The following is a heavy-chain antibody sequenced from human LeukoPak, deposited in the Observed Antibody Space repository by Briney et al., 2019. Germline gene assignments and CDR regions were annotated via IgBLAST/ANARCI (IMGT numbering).Heavy chain of an antibody. Sequence: GGSLRLSCAASGFTFSSYAMSWVRQAPGKGLEWVSAISGSGGSTYYADSVKGRFTISRDNSKNTLYLQMNSLRAEDTAVYYCAKDSGYYYDSSNYLYFDSWGQGTLVTVSS. D-gene: IGHD3-22*01. CDR3: AKDSGYYYDSSNYLYFDS. CDR1: GFTFSSYA. CDR2: ISGSGGST. J-gene: IGHJ4*02. V-gene: IGHV3-23*01.